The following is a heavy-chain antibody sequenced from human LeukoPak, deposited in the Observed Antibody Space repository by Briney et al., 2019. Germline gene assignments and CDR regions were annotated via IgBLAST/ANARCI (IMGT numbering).Heavy chain of an antibody. D-gene: IGHD6-6*01. CDR1: GGSISSTSYY. Sequence: SETLSLTCTVSGGSISSTSYYWGWIRQPPGKGLEWIGSIYYSGSTSYNPSLRSRVTISVDTSKAKFSLKLSSVAAADTAVYYCARTQYSTSPEGYYYYYMDVWGKGTTLTVSS. V-gene: IGHV4-39*01. CDR2: IYYSGST. CDR3: ARTQYSTSPEGYYYYYMDV. J-gene: IGHJ6*03.